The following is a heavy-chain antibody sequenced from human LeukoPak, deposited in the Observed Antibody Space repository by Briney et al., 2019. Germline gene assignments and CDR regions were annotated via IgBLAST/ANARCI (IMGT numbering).Heavy chain of an antibody. J-gene: IGHJ5*02. CDR3: AREWDGESSSWYRWFDP. D-gene: IGHD6-13*01. CDR2: IIPIFGTA. CDR1: GGTFSSYA. V-gene: IGHV1-69*13. Sequence: ASVKVSCKASGGTFSSYAISWVRQAPGQGLEWMGGIIPIFGTANYAQKFQGRVTITADESTSTAYMELSSLRSEDTAVYYCAREWDGESSSWYRWFDPWGQGTLVTVSS.